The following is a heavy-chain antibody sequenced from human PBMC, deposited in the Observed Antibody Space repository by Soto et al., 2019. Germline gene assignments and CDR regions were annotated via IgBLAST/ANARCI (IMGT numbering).Heavy chain of an antibody. CDR3: AREAGGFDDSSGLFDY. CDR2: IYYSGST. D-gene: IGHD3-22*01. V-gene: IGHV4-31*03. CDR1: GGSISSGGYY. J-gene: IGHJ4*02. Sequence: QVQLQESGPGLVKPSQTLSLTCTVSGGSISSGGYYWSWIRQHPGKGLEWIGYIYYSGSTYYNPSLKSRVTISXGTHKXXFSLKLSSVTAADTAVYYCAREAGGFDDSSGLFDYWGQGTLVTVSS.